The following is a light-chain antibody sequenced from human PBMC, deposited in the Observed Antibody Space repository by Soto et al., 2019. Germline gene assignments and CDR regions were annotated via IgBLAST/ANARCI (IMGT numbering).Light chain of an antibody. J-gene: IGLJ2*01. CDR1: SSDVGAYNY. CDR3: CSYAGSQTSVI. CDR2: DVT. V-gene: IGLV2-11*01. Sequence: QSVLTQPRSVSGSPGQSVTISCSGTSSDVGAYNYVSWYQQHPGKAPKLMIYDVTKRPSGVPDRFFGSKSGNTASLTISGLQAEDEADYYCCSYAGSQTSVILGGGTKLTVL.